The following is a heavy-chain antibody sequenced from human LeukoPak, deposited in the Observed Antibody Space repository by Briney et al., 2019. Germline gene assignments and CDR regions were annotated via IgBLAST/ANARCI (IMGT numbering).Heavy chain of an antibody. CDR2: ISGSGGST. Sequence: GGSLRLSCAASGFTFSSYAMSWVRLAPGKGLEWVSAISGSGGSTYYADSVKGRFTISRDNSKNTLYLQMNSLRAEDTAVYYCAKGPYAGVYYFDYWGQGTLVTVSS. CDR3: AKGPYAGVYYFDY. J-gene: IGHJ4*02. D-gene: IGHD2-2*01. CDR1: GFTFSSYA. V-gene: IGHV3-23*01.